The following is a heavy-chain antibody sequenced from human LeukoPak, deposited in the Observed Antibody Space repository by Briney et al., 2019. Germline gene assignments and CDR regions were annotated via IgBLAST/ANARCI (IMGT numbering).Heavy chain of an antibody. D-gene: IGHD1-26*01. J-gene: IGHJ4*02. Sequence: PSETLSLACTVSGYSISSDYYWGWIRQPPGKGLEWIGSIYHSGSTYYNPSLKSRVTISVDTSKNQFSLKLSSVTAADTAVYYCARAIEVGAMTPFDYWGQGTLVTVSS. CDR2: IYHSGST. CDR1: GYSISSDYY. CDR3: ARAIEVGAMTPFDY. V-gene: IGHV4-38-2*02.